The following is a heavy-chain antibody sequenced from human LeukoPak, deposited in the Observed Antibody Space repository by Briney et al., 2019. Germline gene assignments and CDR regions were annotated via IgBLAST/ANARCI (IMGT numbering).Heavy chain of an antibody. Sequence: SGESLRISCKGSGYSFTSYWISWVRQMPGKGLEWMGRIDPSDSYTNYSPSFQGHVTISADKSISTAYLQWSSLKASDTAMYYCARHTVTTVDTTNWFDPWGQGTLVTVSS. CDR3: ARHTVTTVDTTNWFDP. CDR2: IDPSDSYT. CDR1: GYSFTSYW. V-gene: IGHV5-10-1*01. J-gene: IGHJ5*02. D-gene: IGHD4-17*01.